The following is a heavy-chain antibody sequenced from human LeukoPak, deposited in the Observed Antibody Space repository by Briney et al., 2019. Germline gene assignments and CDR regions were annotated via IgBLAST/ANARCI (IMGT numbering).Heavy chain of an antibody. V-gene: IGHV3-23*01. D-gene: IGHD5-12*01. Sequence: PGGSLRLSCAASGFTFSSYAMSWVRQAPGKGLEWVSAISGSGGSTYYADSVKGRFTISRDNSKNTLYLQMNSLRAEDTAVYYRAKDGRGPNWFDPWGQGTLVTVSS. CDR1: GFTFSSYA. CDR2: ISGSGGST. CDR3: AKDGRGPNWFDP. J-gene: IGHJ5*02.